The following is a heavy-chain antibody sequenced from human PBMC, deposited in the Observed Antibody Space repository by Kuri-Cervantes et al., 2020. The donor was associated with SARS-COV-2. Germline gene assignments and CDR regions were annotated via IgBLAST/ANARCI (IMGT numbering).Heavy chain of an antibody. CDR2: ISWNSGSI. Sequence: SLKISCAASGFTFDDYAMHWVRQAPGKGLEWVSGISWNSGSIGYADSVKGRFTISRDNAKNTLYLQMNSLRAEDTAVYYCARGEVTMDMDVWGQGTTVTVSS. J-gene: IGHJ6*02. D-gene: IGHD3-10*01. CDR1: GFTFDDYA. V-gene: IGHV3-9*01. CDR3: ARGEVTMDMDV.